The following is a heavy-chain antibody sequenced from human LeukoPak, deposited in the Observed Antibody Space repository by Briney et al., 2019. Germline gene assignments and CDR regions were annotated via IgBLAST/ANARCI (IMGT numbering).Heavy chain of an antibody. CDR1: GGSISSYY. CDR3: ARHYCSSTSCYKDGMVV. CDR2: MYYSGST. Sequence: SETLSLTCTVSGGSISSYYWSWIRQPPGKGLEWIGYMYYSGSTNYNPSLKSRVTISVDTSKNQFSLKLSSVTAADTAVYYCARHYCSSTSCYKDGMVVWGQGTTVTVSS. D-gene: IGHD2-2*02. J-gene: IGHJ6*02. V-gene: IGHV4-59*08.